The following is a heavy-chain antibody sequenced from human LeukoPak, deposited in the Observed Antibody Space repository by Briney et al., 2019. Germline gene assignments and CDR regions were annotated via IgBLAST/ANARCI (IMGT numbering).Heavy chain of an antibody. D-gene: IGHD3-16*01. Sequence: SQTLSLTCTVSGGSISSGGYYWSWIRQPPGKGLEWIGETNHSGSTNYNPSLKSRVTISVDTSKNQFSLKLSSVTAADTAVYYCARGHLYSYYYYVMDVWGQGTTVTVSS. V-gene: IGHV4-30-2*01. CDR2: TNHSGST. J-gene: IGHJ6*02. CDR3: ARGHLYSYYYYVMDV. CDR1: GGSISSGGYY.